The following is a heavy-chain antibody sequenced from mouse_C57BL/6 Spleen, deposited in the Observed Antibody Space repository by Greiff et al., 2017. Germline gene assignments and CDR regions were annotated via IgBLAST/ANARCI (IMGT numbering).Heavy chain of an antibody. Sequence: QVQLQQSGAELVMPGASVKLSCKASGYTFTSYWMHWVKQRPGQGLEWIGEIDPSDSYTNYNQKFKGKSTLTVDKSSSTAYMQLSSLTSEDSAVYYCARAEHYAMDYWGQGTSVTVSS. CDR2: IDPSDSYT. CDR3: ARAEHYAMDY. CDR1: GYTFTSYW. V-gene: IGHV1-69*01. J-gene: IGHJ4*01.